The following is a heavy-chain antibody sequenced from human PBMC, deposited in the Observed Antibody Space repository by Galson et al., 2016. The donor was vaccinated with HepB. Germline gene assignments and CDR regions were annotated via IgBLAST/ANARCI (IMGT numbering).Heavy chain of an antibody. CDR3: ARDPRKIRYQLLEIYYYYYAMDV. V-gene: IGHV1-18*01. CDR1: GYTFTTYG. Sequence: QSGAEVKKPGASVKVSCKASGYTFTTYGISWVRQAPGQGLEWMGWISAYNSNTNYAQKLQGRVTMTTDTSTSTAYMELRSLRSDDTAVYYCARDPRKIRYQLLEIYYYYYAMDVWGQGTTVTVSS. CDR2: ISAYNSNT. J-gene: IGHJ6*02. D-gene: IGHD2-2*01.